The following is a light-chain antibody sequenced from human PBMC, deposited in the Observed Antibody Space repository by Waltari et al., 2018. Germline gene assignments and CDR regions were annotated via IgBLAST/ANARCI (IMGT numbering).Light chain of an antibody. CDR2: GAS. CDR3: QQYNNWPPSALT. Sequence: ELVMTQSPATLSVSPGERATLPCRASQSVSINLAWYQQKPGQAPRLLIYGASTRATGIPARFSGSGSGTEFTLTISSLQSEDFAVYYCQQYNNWPPSALTFGGGTKVEIK. J-gene: IGKJ4*01. CDR1: QSVSIN. V-gene: IGKV3-15*01.